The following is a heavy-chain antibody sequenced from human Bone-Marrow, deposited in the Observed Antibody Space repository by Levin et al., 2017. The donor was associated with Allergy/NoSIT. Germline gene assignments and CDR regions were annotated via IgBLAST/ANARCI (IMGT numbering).Heavy chain of an antibody. CDR2: IWYDGNNK. V-gene: IGHV3-33*01. J-gene: IGHJ4*02. CDR3: ARDDDYGKPVDY. CDR1: GFIFSNSG. D-gene: IGHD4/OR15-4a*01. Sequence: LSLPCAASGFIFSNSGMHWVRQAPGKGLEWVAVIWYDGNNKNYADSVKGRFTISRDNSKNTLYLQMNSLRAEDSAVYYCARDDDYGKPVDYWGQGTLVTVSS.